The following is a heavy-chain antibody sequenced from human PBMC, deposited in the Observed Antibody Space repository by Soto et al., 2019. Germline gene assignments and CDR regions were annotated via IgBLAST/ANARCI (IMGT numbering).Heavy chain of an antibody. CDR2: ISSDGSRK. CDR1: GFTFNHHA. J-gene: IGHJ5*02. V-gene: IGHV3-30-3*01. D-gene: IGHD1-26*01. Sequence: QEQLVESGGGVVLPGRSLTLSCAASGFTFNHHAMHWVRQAPGKGLEWVAVISSDGSRKYYADSVQGRFTISRDNSENTLYLQVKSLRAEDTALYYCAIDTGVGATVGVIGPWGQGILVTVSS. CDR3: AIDTGVGATVGVIGP.